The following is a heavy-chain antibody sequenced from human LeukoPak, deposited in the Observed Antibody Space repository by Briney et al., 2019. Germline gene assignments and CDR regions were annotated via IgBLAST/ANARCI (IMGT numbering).Heavy chain of an antibody. V-gene: IGHV3-30*04. CDR2: ISYDGSEK. Sequence: GGSLRLSCAASRFTFSTYAMHWVRQAPGKGLEWVGVISYDGSEKYYADSVRGRFTISRDNSKNTLYLQMSSLRSDDMAVYYCAREYSSGWKNWFAPWGQGTLVTVSS. CDR3: AREYSSGWKNWFAP. J-gene: IGHJ5*02. D-gene: IGHD6-19*01. CDR1: RFTFSTYA.